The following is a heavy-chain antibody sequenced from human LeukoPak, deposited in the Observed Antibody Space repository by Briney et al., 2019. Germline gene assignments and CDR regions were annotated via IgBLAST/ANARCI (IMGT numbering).Heavy chain of an antibody. D-gene: IGHD1-1*01. CDR2: IWYDGSNK. CDR3: ARDNIYNDY. CDR1: GSTFSSYG. J-gene: IGHJ4*02. V-gene: IGHV3-33*01. Sequence: PGRSLRLSCAASGSTFSSYGMHWVRQAPGKGLEWVAVIWYDGSNKYYADSVKGRFTISRDNSKNTLDLQMNSLRAEDTAVYYCARDNIYNDYWGQGTLVTVSS.